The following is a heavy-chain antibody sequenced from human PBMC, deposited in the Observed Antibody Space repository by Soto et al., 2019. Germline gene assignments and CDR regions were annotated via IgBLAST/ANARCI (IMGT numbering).Heavy chain of an antibody. Sequence: GGSLRLSCAASGFTFSSYWMSWVRQAPGKGLEWVANIKQDGSEKYYVDSVKGRFTISRDNAKNSLYLQMNSLRAEDTAVYYCARDGTGIFVEHYYYYYYMDVWGKGTTVTVSS. D-gene: IGHD3-3*01. CDR1: GFTFSSYW. J-gene: IGHJ6*03. V-gene: IGHV3-7*01. CDR3: ARDGTGIFVEHYYYYYYMDV. CDR2: IKQDGSEK.